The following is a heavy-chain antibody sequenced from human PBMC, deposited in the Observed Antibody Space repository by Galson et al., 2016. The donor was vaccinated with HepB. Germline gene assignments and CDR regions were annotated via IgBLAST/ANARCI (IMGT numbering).Heavy chain of an antibody. CDR1: GFTFTGSA. J-gene: IGHJ5*02. CDR3: TKLVDTAFSS. CDR2: SRSRGNGYVT. Sequence: SLRLSCATSGFTFTGSAIHWVRQASGKGPEWIGRSRSRGNGYVTAYAASVKGRFTISRDDSKSTAFLEMNSLRNDDTAVYYCTKLVDTAFSSWGQGTLVTVSS. V-gene: IGHV3-73*01. D-gene: IGHD5-18*01.